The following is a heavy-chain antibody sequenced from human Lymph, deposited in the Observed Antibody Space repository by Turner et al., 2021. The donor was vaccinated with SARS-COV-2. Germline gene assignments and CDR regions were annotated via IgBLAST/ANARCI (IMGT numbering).Heavy chain of an antibody. CDR2: INPDSGST. CDR3: ARSRDLQAMSRGVEAFDY. D-gene: IGHD3-10*01. Sequence: VPLVPSGAAWQTPGAAVNGSAMASGYPSTGYNMHWVRQAPGEGREWMGWINPDSGSTNCAQKVQGSVTMARDTSISTAYMALSRLRSEDTAEYYCARSRDLQAMSRGVEAFDYWGQGTLVTVSS. V-gene: IGHV1-2*02. J-gene: IGHJ4*02. CDR1: GYPSTGYN.